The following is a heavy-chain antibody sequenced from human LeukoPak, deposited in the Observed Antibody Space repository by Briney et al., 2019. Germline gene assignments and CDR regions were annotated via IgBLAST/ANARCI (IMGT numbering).Heavy chain of an antibody. CDR3: ARYRRDGYNENVDY. D-gene: IGHD5-24*01. CDR1: GGSISSNY. CDR2: IYYSGST. Sequence: SETLSLTCTVSGGSISSNYWSWIRQPPGKGLEWIGYIYYSGSTDYNPSLKSRVTISVDTSKNQFSLKLSSVTAADTAVYYCARYRRDGYNENVDYWGQGTLVTVSS. V-gene: IGHV4-59*08. J-gene: IGHJ4*02.